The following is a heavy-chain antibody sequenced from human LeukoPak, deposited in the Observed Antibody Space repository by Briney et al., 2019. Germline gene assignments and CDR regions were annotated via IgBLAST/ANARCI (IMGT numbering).Heavy chain of an antibody. J-gene: IGHJ5*02. CDR2: IYYSGST. Sequence: SETLSLTCTVSGGSISSSSYYWGWICQPPGKGLEWIGSIYYSGSTYYNPSLKSRVTISVDTSKSQFSLKLSSVTAADTAVYYCASGYCSSTSCYYGWFDPWGQGTLVTVSS. D-gene: IGHD2-2*01. CDR1: GGSISSSSYY. CDR3: ASGYCSSTSCYYGWFDP. V-gene: IGHV4-39*07.